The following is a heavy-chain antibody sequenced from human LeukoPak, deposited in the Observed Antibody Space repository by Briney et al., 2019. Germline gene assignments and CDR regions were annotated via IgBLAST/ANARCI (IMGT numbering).Heavy chain of an antibody. D-gene: IGHD3-22*01. CDR1: GFTFSDYY. V-gene: IGHV3-11*06. CDR3: AREIRTPTYYYDSSGNNLFDY. J-gene: IGHJ4*02. Sequence: GGSLRLSYAASGFTFSDYYMSWIRQAPGKGLEWVSYISSSRSDTKYADSVKGRFTISRDNSKNTLYLQMNSLRAEDTAVYYCAREIRTPTYYYDSSGNNLFDYWGQGTLVTVSS. CDR2: ISSSRSDT.